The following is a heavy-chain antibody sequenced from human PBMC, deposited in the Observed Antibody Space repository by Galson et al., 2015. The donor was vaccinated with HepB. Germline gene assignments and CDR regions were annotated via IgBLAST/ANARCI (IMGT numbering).Heavy chain of an antibody. CDR3: ARHLPGIAAADTRYHDYYYYYYMDV. CDR1: GYTFTSYY. CDR2: INPSGGST. V-gene: IGHV1-46*01. Sequence: SVKVPCKASGYTFTSYYMHWVRQAPGQGLEWMGIINPSGGSTSYAQKFQGRVTMTRDTSTSTVYMELSSLRSEDTAVYYCARHLPGIAAADTRYHDYYYYYYMDVWGKGTTVTVSS. D-gene: IGHD6-13*01. J-gene: IGHJ6*03.